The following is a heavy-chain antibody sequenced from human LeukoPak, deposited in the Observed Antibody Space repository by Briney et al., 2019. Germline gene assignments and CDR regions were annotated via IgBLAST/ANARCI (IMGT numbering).Heavy chain of an antibody. Sequence: PSETLSLTCTVSGGSISSGSYYWGWLGQPAGKGREWIGRIYTGGSTNDNPSLKSRVTISVETSKNQFSLKLSSVPAADTAVYYCATLTAGITIFGVANDAFDIWGQGTMVTVSS. CDR3: ATLTAGITIFGVANDAFDI. J-gene: IGHJ3*02. V-gene: IGHV4-61*02. CDR1: GGSISSGSYY. D-gene: IGHD3-3*01. CDR2: IYTGGST.